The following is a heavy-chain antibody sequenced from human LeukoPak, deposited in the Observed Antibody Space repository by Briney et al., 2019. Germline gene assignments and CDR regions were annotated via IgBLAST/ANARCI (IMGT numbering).Heavy chain of an antibody. CDR1: GFTSSSYA. Sequence: GGSLRLSCAASGFTSSSYAMSWVRQAPGKGLEWVSAISGSGGSTYYADSVKGRFTISRDNSKNTLYLQMNSLRAEDTAVYYCARGLPYYYDSSGYYDYWGQGTLVTVSS. J-gene: IGHJ4*02. D-gene: IGHD3-22*01. CDR2: ISGSGGST. V-gene: IGHV3-23*01. CDR3: ARGLPYYYDSSGYYDY.